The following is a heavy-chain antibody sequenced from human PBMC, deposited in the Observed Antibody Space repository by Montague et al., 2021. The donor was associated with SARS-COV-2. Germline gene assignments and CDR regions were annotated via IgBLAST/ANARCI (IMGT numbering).Heavy chain of an antibody. CDR1: GFTFSSYA. V-gene: IGHV3-30-3*01. CDR2: ISYDGSNK. Sequence: SLRLSCAASGFTFSSYAMHWVRQAPGKGLEWVAVISYDGSNKYYADSXXGRFTISRDNSKNTLYLQMNSLRAEDRAVYYCARSAWGGYRDAFDIWGQGTIVTVSS. CDR3: ARSAWGGYRDAFDI. J-gene: IGHJ3*02. D-gene: IGHD3-16*02.